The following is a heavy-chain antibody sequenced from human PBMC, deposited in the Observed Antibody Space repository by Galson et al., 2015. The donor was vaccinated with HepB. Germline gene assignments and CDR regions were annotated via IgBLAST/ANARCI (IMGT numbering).Heavy chain of an antibody. CDR2: TYYRSKWYN. D-gene: IGHD2-2*01. CDR3: ARARYRVVPAAKDYYYYYMDV. V-gene: IGHV6-1*01. J-gene: IGHJ6*03. Sequence: CAISGDSVSSNSAAWDWIRQSPSRGLEWLGRTYYRSKWYNDYAVSVKSRITINPDTSKNQFSLQLNSVTPEDTAVYYCARARYRVVPAAKDYYYYYMDVWGKGTTVTVSS. CDR1: GDSVSSNSAA.